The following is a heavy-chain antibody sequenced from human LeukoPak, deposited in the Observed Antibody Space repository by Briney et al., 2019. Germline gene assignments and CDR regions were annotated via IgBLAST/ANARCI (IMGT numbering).Heavy chain of an antibody. V-gene: IGHV3-21*01. D-gene: IGHD5-12*01. Sequence: GGSLRLSCAASGFTFSSYSMNWVRQAPGKGLEWVSSISSSSSYIYYADSVKGRFTISRDNAKNSLYLQMNSLRAEDTAVYYCARAGGYGGPSTPLDYWGQGTLVTVSS. J-gene: IGHJ4*02. CDR2: ISSSSSYI. CDR3: ARAGGYGGPSTPLDY. CDR1: GFTFSSYS.